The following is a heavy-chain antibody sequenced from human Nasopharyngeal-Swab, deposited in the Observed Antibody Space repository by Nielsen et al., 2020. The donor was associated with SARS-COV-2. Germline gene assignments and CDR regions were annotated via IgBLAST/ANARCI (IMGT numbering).Heavy chain of an antibody. V-gene: IGHV3-30*02. Sequence: WRGRRPCKGLAGVALLRYDGSNKYYADSVKGRFTISRDNSKNTLYLQMNSLRAEDTAVYYCAKIGAGCSSTSCYNVYYYYMDVWGKGTTVTVSS. CDR2: LRYDGSNK. D-gene: IGHD2-2*02. J-gene: IGHJ6*03. CDR3: AKIGAGCSSTSCYNVYYYYMDV.